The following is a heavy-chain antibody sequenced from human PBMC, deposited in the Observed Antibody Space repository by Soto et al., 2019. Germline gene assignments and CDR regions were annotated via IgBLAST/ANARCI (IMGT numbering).Heavy chain of an antibody. CDR2: ISYDGSNK. V-gene: IGHV3-30-3*01. J-gene: IGHJ6*02. D-gene: IGHD3-3*01. CDR1: GFTFSSYA. CDR3: ARDRADRRLLGVKNYYYYGMDV. Sequence: QVQLVESGGGVVQPGRSLRLSCAASGFTFSSYAMHWVRQAPGKGLEWVAVISYDGSNKYYADSVKGRFTISRDNSKNTLYLQMNSLRAEDTAVYYCARDRADRRLLGVKNYYYYGMDVWGQGTTVTVSS.